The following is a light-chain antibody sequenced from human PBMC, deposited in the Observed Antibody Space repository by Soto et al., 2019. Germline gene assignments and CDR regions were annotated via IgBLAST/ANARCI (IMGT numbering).Light chain of an antibody. CDR1: SSNIGSHT. Sequence: QSVLTQPPSASGTPGQRVTISCSGTSSNIGSHTVNWYQQLPGTAPKLLTYIYNQRPSGVPDRFSDSKSGTSASLAISGLQSEDEAYYYCAVWDDSLNAVVFGGGTKLTV. CDR3: AVWDDSLNAVV. V-gene: IGLV1-44*01. J-gene: IGLJ3*02. CDR2: IYN.